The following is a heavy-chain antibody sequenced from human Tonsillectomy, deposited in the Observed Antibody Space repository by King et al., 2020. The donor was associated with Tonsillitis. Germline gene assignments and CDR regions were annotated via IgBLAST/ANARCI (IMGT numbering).Heavy chain of an antibody. Sequence: VQLVESGGGLVQPGGSLRLSCAASGFTFSSYSMNWVRQAPGKGLEWVSYISSSSSTIYYADSVKGRFTISRDNAKNSLYLQMNSLRAEDTAVYYCARDWGWWGLQSFDYWGQGTLVTVSS. CDR3: ARDWGWWGLQSFDY. CDR1: GFTFSSYS. D-gene: IGHD1-26*01. CDR2: ISSSSSTI. V-gene: IGHV3-48*04. J-gene: IGHJ4*02.